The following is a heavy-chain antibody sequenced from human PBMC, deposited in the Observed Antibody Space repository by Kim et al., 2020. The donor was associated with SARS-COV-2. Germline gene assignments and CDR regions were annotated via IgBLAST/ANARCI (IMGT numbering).Heavy chain of an antibody. Sequence: YAESVKGRFTISRDNAKNSLYLQRNSLRDEDTAVYYCASRLRNFYYGMDVWGQGTTVTVSS. V-gene: IGHV3-48*02. D-gene: IGHD2-8*01. CDR3: ASRLRNFYYGMDV. J-gene: IGHJ6*02.